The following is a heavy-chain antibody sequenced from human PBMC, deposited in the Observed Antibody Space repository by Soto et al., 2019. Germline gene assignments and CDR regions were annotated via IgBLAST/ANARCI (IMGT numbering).Heavy chain of an antibody. CDR3: AGGPNAMGRGVFLNYFDY. Sequence: QVQLVQSGAEVKKPGASVKVSCKASGYTFTSYDINWVRQATGQGLEWMGWMNPNSGNTGYAQKFQGRVNMARNTSLRTAYIGVSSLGTEDTAGYFCAGGPNAMGRGVFLNYFDYRGQGTLVNVSS. CDR1: GYTFTSYD. CDR2: MNPNSGNT. D-gene: IGHD3-10*01. J-gene: IGHJ4*02. V-gene: IGHV1-8*01.